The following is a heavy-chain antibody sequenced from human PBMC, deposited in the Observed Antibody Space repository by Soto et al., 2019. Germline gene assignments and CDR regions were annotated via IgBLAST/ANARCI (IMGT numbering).Heavy chain of an antibody. CDR2: ISHDGNDR. CDR1: GFSFSAYG. CDR3: PKGTAVPYQWFDS. V-gene: IGHV3-30*18. D-gene: IGHD6-19*01. Sequence: QVELVESGEGVVQPGRSLRLSCEASGFSFSAYGMHWVRQAPGKGLEWVAAISHDGNDRYYADSVKGRFTISRDNSKNTLYLQRNSLRSEDAAIYYCPKGTAVPYQWFDSWGQGTLVTVSS. J-gene: IGHJ5*01.